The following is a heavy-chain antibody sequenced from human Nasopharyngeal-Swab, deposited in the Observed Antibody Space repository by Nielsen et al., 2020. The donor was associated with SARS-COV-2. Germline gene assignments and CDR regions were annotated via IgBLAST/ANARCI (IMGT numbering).Heavy chain of an antibody. V-gene: IGHV4-34*01. D-gene: IGHD4-23*01. CDR1: GGSFSGYY. Sequence: SQTLSLTCAVYGGSFSGYYCSWIRQPPGKGLEWIGDINHSGSTNYNPSLKSRVTISVDTSKNQFSLKLSSVTAADTAVYYCARGPVVTLDYWGQGTLVTVSS. CDR2: INHSGST. CDR3: ARGPVVTLDY. J-gene: IGHJ4*02.